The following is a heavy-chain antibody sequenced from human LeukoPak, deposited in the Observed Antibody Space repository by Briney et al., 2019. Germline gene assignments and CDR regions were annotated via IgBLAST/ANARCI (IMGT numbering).Heavy chain of an antibody. CDR2: INTNTGNP. D-gene: IGHD3-10*01. CDR1: GYTFIGYY. J-gene: IGHJ3*02. Sequence: ASVKVSCQASGYTFIGYYMHWVRQAPGQGLEWMGWINTNTGNPTYAQGFTGRFVFSLDTSVSTAYLQISSLKAEDTAVYYCARDVLLGAFDIWGQGTMVTVSS. CDR3: ARDVLLGAFDI. V-gene: IGHV7-4-1*02.